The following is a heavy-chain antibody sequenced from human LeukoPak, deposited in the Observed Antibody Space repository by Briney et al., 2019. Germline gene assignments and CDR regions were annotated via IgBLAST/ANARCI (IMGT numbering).Heavy chain of an antibody. CDR3: AKDRFGIDP. D-gene: IGHD3-10*01. CDR1: GFTFSSHA. CDR2: ISGGRT. J-gene: IGHJ5*02. Sequence: GGSLRLSCVASGFTFSSHAMTWFRQAPGKGLQWVSAISGGRTYYADSVKGRFTISRDNPKNTVFLQMDSLRAEDTAVYYCAKDRFGIDPWGQGTRVTVSS. V-gene: IGHV3-23*01.